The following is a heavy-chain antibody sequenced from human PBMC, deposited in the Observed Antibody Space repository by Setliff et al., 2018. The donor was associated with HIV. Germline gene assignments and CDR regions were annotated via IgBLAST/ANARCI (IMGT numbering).Heavy chain of an antibody. Sequence: GGSLRLSCAASGFTFDDYSMNWVRQAPGKGLEWVSCVSSGGSFIYYADSVKGRFTISRDNAKSSLYLQMNSLRAEDTAVYYCARVHLTTNAVYGVVSNWFDPWGQGALVTVSS. J-gene: IGHJ5*02. V-gene: IGHV3-21*04. CDR3: ARVHLTTNAVYGVVSNWFDP. CDR2: VSSGGSFI. D-gene: IGHD3-3*01. CDR1: GFTFDDYS.